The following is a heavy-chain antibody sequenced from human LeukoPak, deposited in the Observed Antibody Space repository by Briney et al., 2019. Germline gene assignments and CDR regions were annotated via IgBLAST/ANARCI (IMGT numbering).Heavy chain of an antibody. Sequence: GESLKISCKGSGYRFTSYWIGWVRQMPGKGLVWMGVIYPGDSDVRYSPSLQGQVTMSADKSSDTAYLQWSSLKASDSAMYYCARRSGSSLNVFDYWGQGTLVTVSS. CDR3: ARRSGSSLNVFDY. J-gene: IGHJ4*02. D-gene: IGHD6-6*01. CDR2: IYPGDSDV. V-gene: IGHV5-51*01. CDR1: GYRFTSYW.